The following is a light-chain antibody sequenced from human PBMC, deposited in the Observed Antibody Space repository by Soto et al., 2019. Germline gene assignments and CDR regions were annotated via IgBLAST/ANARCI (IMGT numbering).Light chain of an antibody. Sequence: EIVMTQSPGTLSVSPGERATLSCRASQSVSSNLAWYQQKPCQAPRLLIYGASTSATGIPARFSVSRSGTEFTLPISSLQSEDFAVYYCQQYNNWPRTFGKGTKVEIK. CDR1: QSVSSN. V-gene: IGKV3-15*01. CDR2: GAS. J-gene: IGKJ1*01. CDR3: QQYNNWPRT.